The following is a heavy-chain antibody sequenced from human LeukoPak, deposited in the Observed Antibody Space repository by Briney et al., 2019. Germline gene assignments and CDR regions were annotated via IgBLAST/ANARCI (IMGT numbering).Heavy chain of an antibody. Sequence: GGSLRLSCAASGFSFGDYYMTWIRQAPGKGLEWISYISNNGYTIYYADSVKGRFTISRDNAKNSLSLQMNSLRADDSAIYYCARDRRTPHSTYDWGHLDYWGQGILVTVSS. CDR3: ARDRRTPHSTYDWGHLDY. CDR2: ISNNGYTI. CDR1: GFSFGDYY. J-gene: IGHJ4*02. V-gene: IGHV3-11*01. D-gene: IGHD5-12*01.